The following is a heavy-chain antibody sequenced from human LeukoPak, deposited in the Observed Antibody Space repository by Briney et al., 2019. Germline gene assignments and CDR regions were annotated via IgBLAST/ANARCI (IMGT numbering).Heavy chain of an antibody. CDR2: ISGSGGST. D-gene: IGHD3-10*01. J-gene: IGHJ4*02. Sequence: PGGSLRLSCAASGFTFSSYAMSWVRQAPGRGLEWVSAISGSGGSTYYADSVKGRFTISRDNSKNTLYLQMNSLRAEDTAVYYCAKERSGSYYGYYFDYWGQGTLVTVSS. CDR3: AKERSGSYYGYYFDY. V-gene: IGHV3-23*01. CDR1: GFTFSSYA.